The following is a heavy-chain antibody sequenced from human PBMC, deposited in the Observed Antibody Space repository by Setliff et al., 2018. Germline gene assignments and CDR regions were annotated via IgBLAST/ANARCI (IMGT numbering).Heavy chain of an antibody. J-gene: IGHJ4*02. V-gene: IGHV4-38-2*01. CDR2: IYRSGST. D-gene: IGHD3-22*01. CDR3: ARQLCSSGYCYATTFDY. CDR1: GYSISSGYY. Sequence: SETLSLTCAVSGYSISSGYYWGWIRQAPGKGLEWIASIYRSGSTYYNPSLKSRVTISVDTSKNQFPLKLSSVTASDTAMYYCARQLCSSGYCYATTFDYWGQGTLVT.